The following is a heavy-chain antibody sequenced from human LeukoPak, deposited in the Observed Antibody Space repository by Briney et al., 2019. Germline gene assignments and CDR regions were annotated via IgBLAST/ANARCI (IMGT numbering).Heavy chain of an antibody. J-gene: IGHJ5*02. CDR2: INSEGSST. Sequence: GSLRLSFAASGFPFSSYWMHWVRPAPGKGLVWVSRINSEGSSTSYADSVKGRFTISRDNAKNTLYLQMNSLRAEDTAVYYCARERGLWLIAARRNWFDPWGQGTLVTVSS. CDR1: GFPFSSYW. D-gene: IGHD6-6*01. CDR3: ARERGLWLIAARRNWFDP. V-gene: IGHV3-74*01.